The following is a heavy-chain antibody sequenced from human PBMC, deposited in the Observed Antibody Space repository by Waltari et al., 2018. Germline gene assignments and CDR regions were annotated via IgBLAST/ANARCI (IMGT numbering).Heavy chain of an antibody. V-gene: IGHV1-24*01. CDR1: GYTLTELS. Sequence: QVQLVQSGAEVKKPGASVKVSCKVSGYTLTELSMHWVRQAPGKGLEWMGGFDPEDGETIYAQKFQGRVTMTEDTSTDTAYMELSSLRSEDTAVYYCATDRRGSSWYYHYYYGMDVWGQGTTVTVSS. CDR2: FDPEDGET. J-gene: IGHJ6*02. CDR3: ATDRRGSSWYYHYYYGMDV. D-gene: IGHD6-13*01.